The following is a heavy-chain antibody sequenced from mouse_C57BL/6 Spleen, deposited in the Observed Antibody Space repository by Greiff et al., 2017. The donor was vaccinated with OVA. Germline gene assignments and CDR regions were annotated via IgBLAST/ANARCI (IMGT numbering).Heavy chain of an antibody. V-gene: IGHV1-64*01. Sequence: QVQLKQPGAELVKPGASVKLSCKASGYTFTSYWMHWVKQRPEQGLEWIGMIHPNSGSTNYNEKFKSKATLTVDKSSSTAYMQLSSLTSEDSAVYYCAREEGYFDVWGTGTTVTVSS. CDR3: AREEGYFDV. J-gene: IGHJ1*03. CDR2: IHPNSGST. CDR1: GYTFTSYW.